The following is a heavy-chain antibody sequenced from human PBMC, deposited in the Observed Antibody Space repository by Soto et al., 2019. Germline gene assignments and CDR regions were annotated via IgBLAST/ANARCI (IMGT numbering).Heavy chain of an antibody. V-gene: IGHV4-61*01. J-gene: IGHJ6*02. CDR3: AARSLRFLEWFGPGENYYYYGMDV. CDR2: IYYSGST. CDR1: GGSVSSGSYY. Sequence: SETLSLTCTVSGGSVSSGSYYWSWIRQPPGKGLEWIGYIYYSGSTNYNPSLKSRVTISVDTSKNHFSLKLSSVTAADTAVYYCAARSLRFLEWFGPGENYYYYGMDVWGQGTTVTVSS. D-gene: IGHD3-3*01.